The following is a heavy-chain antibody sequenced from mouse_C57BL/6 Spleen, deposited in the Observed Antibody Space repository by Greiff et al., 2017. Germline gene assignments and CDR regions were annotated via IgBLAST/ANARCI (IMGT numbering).Heavy chain of an antibody. Sequence: EVQRVESGGGLVKPGGSLKLSCAASGFTFSSYTMSWVRQTPEKRLEWVATISGGGGNTYYPDSVKGRFTISRDNAKNTLYLQMSSLRSEDTALYYCARPNDYYGSAPFAYWGQGTLVTVSA. CDR2: ISGGGGNT. D-gene: IGHD1-1*01. V-gene: IGHV5-9*01. CDR1: GFTFSSYT. J-gene: IGHJ3*01. CDR3: ARPNDYYGSAPFAY.